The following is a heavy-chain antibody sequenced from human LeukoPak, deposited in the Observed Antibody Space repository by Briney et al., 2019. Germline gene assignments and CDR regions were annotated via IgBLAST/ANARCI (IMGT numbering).Heavy chain of an antibody. Sequence: PSETLSLTCTVSGASISDYYWSWIRQPPGKGPEWIGYIYYTGSTKYNPSPTSRVTISVDTSKSQFSLKLTSVTAADTAVYYCARDYDSSGLRYFDLWGRGTLVTVSS. CDR1: GASISDYY. V-gene: IGHV4-59*01. CDR2: IYYTGST. J-gene: IGHJ2*01. CDR3: ARDYDSSGLRYFDL. D-gene: IGHD3-22*01.